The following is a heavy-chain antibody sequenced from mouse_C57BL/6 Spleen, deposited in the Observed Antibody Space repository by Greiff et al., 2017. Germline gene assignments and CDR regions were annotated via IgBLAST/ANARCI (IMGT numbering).Heavy chain of an antibody. J-gene: IGHJ2*01. D-gene: IGHD2-5*01. V-gene: IGHV1-69*01. Sequence: VQLQQPGAELVMPGASVKLSCKASGYTFTSYWMHWVKQRPGQGLEWIGEIDPSDSYTNYNQKFKGKSTLTVDKSSSTAYMQLSSLTSEDSAVYYCARPYYSNYDFDYWGQGTTLTVSS. CDR1: GYTFTSYW. CDR2: IDPSDSYT. CDR3: ARPYYSNYDFDY.